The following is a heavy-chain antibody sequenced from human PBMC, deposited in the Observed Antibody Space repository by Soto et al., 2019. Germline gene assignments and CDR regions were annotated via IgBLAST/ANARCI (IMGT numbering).Heavy chain of an antibody. J-gene: IGHJ5*02. CDR2: IKQDGSEK. CDR1: GFTFSSHW. Sequence: EVQLVESGGGLVQPGGSLRLSCAASGFTFSSHWMSWVRQAPGKGLEWVANIKQDGSEKYYVDSVKGRFTISRDNAKNSLYLQMNSLRAEDTAVYYCARDSHNYSSSWYFGWFDPWGQGTLVTVSS. CDR3: ARDSHNYSSSWYFGWFDP. V-gene: IGHV3-7*01. D-gene: IGHD6-13*01.